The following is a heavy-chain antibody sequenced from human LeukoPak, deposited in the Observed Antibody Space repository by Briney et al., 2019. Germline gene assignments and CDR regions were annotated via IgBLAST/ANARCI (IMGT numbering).Heavy chain of an antibody. D-gene: IGHD6-19*01. CDR3: ARDGTKRGESGWFDY. CDR1: GGTFSSYA. CDR2: IIPIFGTA. Sequence: SVKVSCKASGGTFSSYAISWVRQAPGQGLEWMGGIIPIFGTANYAQKFQGRVTITADEPTSTAYMELSSLRSEDTAVYYCARDGTKRGESGWFDYWGQGTLVTVSS. V-gene: IGHV1-69*13. J-gene: IGHJ4*02.